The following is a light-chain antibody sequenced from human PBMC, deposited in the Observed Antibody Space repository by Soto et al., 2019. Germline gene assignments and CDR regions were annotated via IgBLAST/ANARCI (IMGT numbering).Light chain of an antibody. V-gene: IGLV1-47*01. Sequence: QSVLTQPPSASGTPGQRVTISCSGSSSNIGSYNVHWYQQVPGTAPKLLIYRNNQRHSGVPDRFSGSKSGTSASLAISGLRSEDEGDYYCATWDDSLSGLVVFGGGTKLTVL. J-gene: IGLJ2*01. CDR3: ATWDDSLSGLVV. CDR1: SSNIGSYN. CDR2: RNN.